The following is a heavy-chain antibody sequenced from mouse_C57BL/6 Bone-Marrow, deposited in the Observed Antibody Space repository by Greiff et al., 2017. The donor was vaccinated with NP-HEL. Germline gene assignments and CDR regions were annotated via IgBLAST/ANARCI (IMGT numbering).Heavy chain of an antibody. V-gene: IGHV5-12*01. CDR3: ARHGYYGRFDY. CDR1: GFTFSDYY. D-gene: IGHD1-1*01. CDR2: ISNGGGST. Sequence: EVKLMESGGGLVQPGGSLKLSCAASGFTFSDYYMYWVRQTPEKRLEWVAYISNGGGSTYYPDTVKGRFTISRDNAKNTLYLQMSRLKSEDTAMYYCARHGYYGRFDYWGQGTTLTVSS. J-gene: IGHJ2*01.